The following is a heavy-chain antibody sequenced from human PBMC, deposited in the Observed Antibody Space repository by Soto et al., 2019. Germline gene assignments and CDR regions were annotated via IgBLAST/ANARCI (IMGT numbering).Heavy chain of an antibody. CDR2: ISYDGSNK. D-gene: IGHD3-3*01. CDR3: ARDFGDGYSIYAFDI. Sequence: QVQLVESGGGVVQPGRSLRLSCAASGFTFSSYAMHWVRQAPGKGLEWVAVISYDGSNKYYADSVKGRFTISRDNSKNTLYLQMNSLRAEDTAVYYCARDFGDGYSIYAFDIWGQGTMVTVSS. CDR1: GFTFSSYA. V-gene: IGHV3-30-3*01. J-gene: IGHJ3*02.